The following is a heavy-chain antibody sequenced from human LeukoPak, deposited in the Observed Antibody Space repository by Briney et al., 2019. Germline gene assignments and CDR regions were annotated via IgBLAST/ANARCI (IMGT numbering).Heavy chain of an antibody. V-gene: IGHV3-53*01. CDR2: IYSGGST. J-gene: IGHJ4*02. CDR3: ASHSSSWYGFDY. D-gene: IGHD6-13*01. CDR1: GFTVSSNH. Sequence: RPGGSLRLSCAASGFTVSSNHMSWVRQGPGKGLEWVSVIYSGGSTYYADSVKGRFTISRDNSKNTLYLQMNSLRAEDTAVYYCASHSSSWYGFDYWGQGTLVTVSS.